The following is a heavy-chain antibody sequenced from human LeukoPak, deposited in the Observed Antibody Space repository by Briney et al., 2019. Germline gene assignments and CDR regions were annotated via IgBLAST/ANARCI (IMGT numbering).Heavy chain of an antibody. CDR2: IYTSGST. V-gene: IGHV4-4*07. CDR1: GDSISSYY. D-gene: IGHD2-15*01. Sequence: SETLSLTCTVSGDSISSYYWSWIRQPAGKGLEWIGRIYTSGSTNYNPSLKSRVTMSLDTSKNQFSLKLNSVTAADTAVYYCARTTEGYCRGRSCYSYYYYMDVWGKGTTVTVSS. CDR3: ARTTEGYCRGRSCYSYYYYMDV. J-gene: IGHJ6*03.